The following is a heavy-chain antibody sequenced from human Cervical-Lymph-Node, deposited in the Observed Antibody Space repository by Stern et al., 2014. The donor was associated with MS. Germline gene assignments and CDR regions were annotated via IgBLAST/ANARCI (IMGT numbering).Heavy chain of an antibody. CDR2: FYHSGST. D-gene: IGHD6-19*01. Sequence: VQLVQSGPGLVKPSETLSLTCTVSRYSINSDYYWGWIRQPPGKGLGWIGIFYHSGSTYYTSSLKGRLPISVDTPKNQFSLRRTSVTAADTAVYYCARARAIAVAFDLWGRGTLVTVSS. CDR3: ARARAIAVAFDL. V-gene: IGHV4-38-2*02. J-gene: IGHJ2*01. CDR1: RYSINSDYY.